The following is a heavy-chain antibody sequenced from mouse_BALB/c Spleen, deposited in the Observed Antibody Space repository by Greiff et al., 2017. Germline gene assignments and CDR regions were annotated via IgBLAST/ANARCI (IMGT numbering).Heavy chain of an antibody. CDR2: ISYSGST. CDR1: GYSITSDYA. D-gene: IGHD1-1*01. V-gene: IGHV3-2*02. J-gene: IGHJ4*01. CDR3: ARNYYGDAMDY. Sequence: EVQLVESGPGLVKPSQSLSLTCTVTGYSITSDYAWNWIRQFPGNKLEWMGYISYSGSTSYNPSLKSRISITRDTSKNQFFLQLNSVTTEDTATYYCARNYYGDAMDYWGQGTSVTVSS.